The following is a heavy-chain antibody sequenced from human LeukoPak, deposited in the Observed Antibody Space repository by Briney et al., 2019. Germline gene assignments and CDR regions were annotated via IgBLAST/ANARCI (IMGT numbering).Heavy chain of an antibody. CDR2: IYYSGST. D-gene: IGHD1-26*01. Sequence: PSETLSLTCTVSGGSISSYYWSWIRQPPGKGLEYIGYIYYSGSTSYNPSLKSRVTISVDTSKKQFSLKLSSVTAADTAFYYCARYIVSYPHDAFDIWGQGTMVTVSP. CDR1: GGSISSYY. J-gene: IGHJ3*02. CDR3: ARYIVSYPHDAFDI. V-gene: IGHV4-59*01.